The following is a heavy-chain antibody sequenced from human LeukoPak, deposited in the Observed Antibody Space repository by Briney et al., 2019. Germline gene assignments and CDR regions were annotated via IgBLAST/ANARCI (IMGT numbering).Heavy chain of an antibody. J-gene: IGHJ5*02. CDR2: IYYSGST. Sequence: SETLSLTCTVSGGSISSYYWSWIRQPPGKGLEWIGYIYYSGSTNYNPSLKSRVTISVDTSKNQFSLKLSSVTAADTAMYYCARDEVEYCSGGSCYGWFDPWGQGTLVTVSS. V-gene: IGHV4-59*01. D-gene: IGHD2-15*01. CDR1: GGSISSYY. CDR3: ARDEVEYCSGGSCYGWFDP.